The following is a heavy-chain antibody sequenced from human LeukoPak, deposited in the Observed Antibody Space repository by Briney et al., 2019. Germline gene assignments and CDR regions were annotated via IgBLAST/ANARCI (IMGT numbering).Heavy chain of an antibody. CDR1: GYSFTSYW. CDR3: AMTTMVRGVLYFDY. Sequence: PGESLKISCKGSGYSFTSYWIGWVRQMPGKGLEWMGIIYPGDSDTRYSPSFQGQVTISADKSISTAYLQWSSLKASDTAMYYCAMTTMVRGVLYFDYWGREPWSPSPQ. J-gene: IGHJ4*02. D-gene: IGHD3-10*01. CDR2: IYPGDSDT. V-gene: IGHV5-51*01.